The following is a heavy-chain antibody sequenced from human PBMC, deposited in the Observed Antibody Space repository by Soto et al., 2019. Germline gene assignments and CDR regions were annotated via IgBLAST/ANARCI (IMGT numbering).Heavy chain of an antibody. Sequence: GGSLRLSCAASGFTFSSYSMNWVRQAPGKGLEWVSSISSSSSYIYYADSVKGRFTISKDKSKNTLYLQMNSLRGEDTAVYYCAKDQHRYILAIGSYGMDVWGQGTTVTVSS. D-gene: IGHD5-12*01. CDR3: AKDQHRYILAIGSYGMDV. CDR2: ISSSSSYI. V-gene: IGHV3-21*01. CDR1: GFTFSSYS. J-gene: IGHJ6*02.